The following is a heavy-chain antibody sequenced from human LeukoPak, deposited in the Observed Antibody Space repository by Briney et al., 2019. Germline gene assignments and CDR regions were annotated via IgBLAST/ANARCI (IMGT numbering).Heavy chain of an antibody. CDR3: AREPKSGY. Sequence: SETLSLTCTVSGYSISTGYYWDWIRQPPGKGLEWIGTFYHGGSTYYNPSLKSRVTISVDTSKNQFSLKLSSVTAADTAIYYCAREPKSGYWGQGILVTVSS. J-gene: IGHJ4*02. V-gene: IGHV4-38-2*02. CDR1: GYSISTGYY. D-gene: IGHD6-25*01. CDR2: FYHGGST.